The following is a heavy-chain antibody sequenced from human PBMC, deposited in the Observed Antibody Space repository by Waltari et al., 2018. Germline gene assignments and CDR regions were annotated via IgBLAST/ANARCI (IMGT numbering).Heavy chain of an antibody. CDR2: IYISGST. D-gene: IGHD5-12*01. Sequence: QVQLQESGPGLVKPSQTLSLTCTVSGGSIRSGNYYWNWIRQPAGKGLEWVGRIYISGSTKYNPSLKSRVMISLDTSKSLFSLKLNSVSAADTAVYFCAREVRVYSGYEEDYYYGMDVWGQGTTVTVSS. CDR3: AREVRVYSGYEEDYYYGMDV. CDR1: GGSIRSGNYY. V-gene: IGHV4-61*02. J-gene: IGHJ6*02.